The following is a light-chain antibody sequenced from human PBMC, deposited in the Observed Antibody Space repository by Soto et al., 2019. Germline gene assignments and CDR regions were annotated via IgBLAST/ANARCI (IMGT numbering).Light chain of an antibody. J-gene: IGLJ1*01. CDR1: SSNIGNNY. Sequence: QSVLTQPPSVSAAPGQKVTISCSGSSSNIGNNYVSWYQQLPGTAPKLLIYDNNKRPSGIPDRFSGSKSGTSATLGITGLQTGDEVDYYCGTWDSSLSAVFXTGTKVTVL. CDR3: GTWDSSLSAV. CDR2: DNN. V-gene: IGLV1-51*01.